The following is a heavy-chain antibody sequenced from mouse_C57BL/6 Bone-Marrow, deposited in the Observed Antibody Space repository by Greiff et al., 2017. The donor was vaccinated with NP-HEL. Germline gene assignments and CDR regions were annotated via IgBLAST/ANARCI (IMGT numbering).Heavy chain of an antibody. J-gene: IGHJ3*01. D-gene: IGHD1-1*01. Sequence: QVQLQQSGAELARPGASVKLSCKASGYTFTSYGISWVKQRTGQGLEWIGEIYPRSGNTYYNEKFKGKATLTADKSSSTAYMELRSLTSEDSAVYFCARTLYYYGSSYAYWGRGTLVTVSA. CDR2: IYPRSGNT. CDR3: ARTLYYYGSSYAY. CDR1: GYTFTSYG. V-gene: IGHV1-81*01.